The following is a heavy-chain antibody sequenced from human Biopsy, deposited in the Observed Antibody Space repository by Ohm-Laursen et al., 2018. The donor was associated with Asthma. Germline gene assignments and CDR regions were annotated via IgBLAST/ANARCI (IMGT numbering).Heavy chain of an antibody. J-gene: IGHJ5*02. CDR1: GYPSIGYH. V-gene: IGHV1-2*06. CDR3: ARGQKSAGDRWFDP. Sequence: ASVKVSCKVSGYPSIGYHIHWMRQAPGQGLEWMGRINPNSGATNYAQKFQGRVTMTRDTSISTAYMEVSRLRSDDTAVYYCARGQKSAGDRWFDPWGQGTLVTVSS. D-gene: IGHD6-13*01. CDR2: INPNSGAT.